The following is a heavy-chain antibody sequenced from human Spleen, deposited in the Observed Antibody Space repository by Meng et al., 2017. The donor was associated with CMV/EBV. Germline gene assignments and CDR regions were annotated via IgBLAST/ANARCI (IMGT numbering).Heavy chain of an antibody. J-gene: IGHJ6*02. CDR2: ISGSGGNT. V-gene: IGHV3-23*01. CDR3: AKGGLEYGMDV. Sequence: GESLKISCAASGFTFSSYAMSWVRQAPGKGLEWVSAISGSGGNTYYADSVKGRFTISRDNSKNTLYLQMNSLRAEDTAVYYCAKGGLEYGMDVWGQGTTVTVSS. CDR1: GFTFSSYA.